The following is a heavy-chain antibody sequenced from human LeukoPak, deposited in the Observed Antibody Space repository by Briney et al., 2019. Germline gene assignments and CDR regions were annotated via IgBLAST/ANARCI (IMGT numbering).Heavy chain of an antibody. CDR3: ARSQRGHSYGPIDY. V-gene: IGHV3-21*01. Sequence: GGSLRLSCEGSGFTFSDYGINWVRQAPGKGLEWVSCISSSPGHTYYADSVKGRFTIYRDNAKNSLSLQMNSLRAEDTAVYFCARSQRGHSYGPIDYWGQGTLVTVSS. D-gene: IGHD5-18*01. CDR1: GFTFSDYG. CDR2: ISSSPGHT. J-gene: IGHJ4*02.